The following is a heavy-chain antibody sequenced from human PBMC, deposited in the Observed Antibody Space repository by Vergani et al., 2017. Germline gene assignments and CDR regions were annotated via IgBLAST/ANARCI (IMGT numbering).Heavy chain of an antibody. CDR1: GDSVISTDYH. Sequence: QVQLQESVPGLVKPSEPLALTCTVSGDSVISTDYHLGWIRQPPGKGLGWIGSMDYSGSTSYNPSLESRISISFETPKNQFSLRLTSVTAADTAVYYCASKRGACRAAYCHSYDFWGPGTLVGVSS. J-gene: IGHJ4*02. CDR2: MDYSGST. V-gene: IGHV4-39*01. D-gene: IGHD2-15*01. CDR3: ASKRGACRAAYCHSYDF.